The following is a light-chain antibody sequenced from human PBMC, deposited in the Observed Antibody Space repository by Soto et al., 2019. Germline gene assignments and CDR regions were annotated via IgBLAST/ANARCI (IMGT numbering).Light chain of an antibody. Sequence: IQMTQSPSTLSASLGVRVTITCRASQSISSWLAWYQQKPGKAPKLLIYDASSLESGVPSRFSGSGSGTEFTLTISSLQHDDFATYYCQQYNSYSWTFGQGTKVDIK. CDR1: QSISSW. J-gene: IGKJ1*01. V-gene: IGKV1-5*01. CDR2: DAS. CDR3: QQYNSYSWT.